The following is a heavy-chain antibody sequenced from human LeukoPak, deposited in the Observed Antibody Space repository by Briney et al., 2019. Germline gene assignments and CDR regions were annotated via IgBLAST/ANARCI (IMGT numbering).Heavy chain of an antibody. CDR1: GGTFSSYA. CDR3: ARGTRADCSGGSCYPLYYYYYMDV. Sequence: ASVKVSCKASGGTFSSYAISWVRQAPGQGLEWMGRIIPIFGTANYAQKFQGRVTITTDESTSTAYMELSSLRSEDTAVYYCARGTRADCSGGSCYPLYYYYYMDVWGKGTTVTVSS. V-gene: IGHV1-69*05. J-gene: IGHJ6*03. CDR2: IIPIFGTA. D-gene: IGHD2-15*01.